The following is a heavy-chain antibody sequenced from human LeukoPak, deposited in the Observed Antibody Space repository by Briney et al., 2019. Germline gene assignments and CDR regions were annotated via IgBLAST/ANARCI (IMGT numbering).Heavy chain of an antibody. D-gene: IGHD3-9*01. CDR1: GGSISSYY. J-gene: IGHJ6*03. Sequence: SETLSLTCTVSGGSISSYYWSWIRQPPGKGLEWIGYIYYSGSTNYNPSLKSRVTISGDTSKNQFSLRLSSVTAADTAVYYCARESMGYYDILTGYYYYYYMDVWGKGTTVTISS. CDR3: ARESMGYYDILTGYYYYYYMDV. V-gene: IGHV4-59*08. CDR2: IYYSGST.